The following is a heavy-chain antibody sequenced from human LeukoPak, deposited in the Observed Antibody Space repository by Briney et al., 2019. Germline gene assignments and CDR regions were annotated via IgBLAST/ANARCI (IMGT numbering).Heavy chain of an antibody. CDR3: ARDFENWNDGYSFWFDP. V-gene: IGHV1-3*01. J-gene: IGHJ5*02. Sequence: GASVRVSCKASGYTFTNYAMHWVRQAPGQRLEWMGWINAGNGNTKYSQKFQGRVTITRDTSASTAYIELSSLRSEDTAVYYCARDFENWNDGYSFWFDPWGQGTLVTVSS. CDR1: GYTFTNYA. CDR2: INAGNGNT. D-gene: IGHD1-1*01.